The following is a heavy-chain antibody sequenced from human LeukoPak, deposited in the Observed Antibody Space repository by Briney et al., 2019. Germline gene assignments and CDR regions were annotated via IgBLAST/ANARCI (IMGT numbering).Heavy chain of an antibody. D-gene: IGHD1-26*01. CDR1: GFTFSSYA. Sequence: GGSLRLSCAASGFTFSSYAMSWGRPAPGKGLEWVSAISGSGGRTYYADSVKGRFTISRDNSKNTLYLQMNSLRAEDTAVYYCAKRIGGSRSFDYWGQGTLVTVSS. CDR2: ISGSGGRT. J-gene: IGHJ4*02. V-gene: IGHV3-23*01. CDR3: AKRIGGSRSFDY.